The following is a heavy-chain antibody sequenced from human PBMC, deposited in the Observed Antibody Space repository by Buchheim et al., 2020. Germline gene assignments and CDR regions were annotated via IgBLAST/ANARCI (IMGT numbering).Heavy chain of an antibody. D-gene: IGHD3-10*01. CDR2: ISGSVGTT. CDR1: GFIFSRYA. V-gene: IGHV3-23*01. CDR3: AREGSSTSYPNSYYYYLDV. J-gene: IGHJ6*03. Sequence: EVQLLESGGGLVQPGESLRLSCAASGFIFSRYAMSWVRQAPGKGLEWVSLISGSVGTTYYADSVKGRFTVSRDNSKNTLYLQVNSLRAEDTAIYYCAREGSSTSYPNSYYYYLDVWGKGTT.